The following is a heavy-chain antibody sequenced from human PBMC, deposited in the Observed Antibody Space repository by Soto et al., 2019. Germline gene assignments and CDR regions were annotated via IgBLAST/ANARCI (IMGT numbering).Heavy chain of an antibody. CDR2: ISAYNGNT. D-gene: IGHD6-13*01. V-gene: IGHV1-18*01. J-gene: IGHJ4*02. CDR3: ARDGEAAVPFDS. Sequence: QVQLVQSGAEVKKPGASVKVSCKASGYTFTSYGISWVRQAPGQGLEWMGWISAYNGNTNYAQKLQGRGTMNTDPSTSTAYMELRSLRSDDSAVYYWARDGEAAVPFDSWGQGTLVTVSS. CDR1: GYTFTSYG.